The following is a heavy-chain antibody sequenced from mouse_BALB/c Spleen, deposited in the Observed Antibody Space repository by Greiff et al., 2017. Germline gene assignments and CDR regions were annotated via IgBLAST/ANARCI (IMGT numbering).Heavy chain of an antibody. Sequence: QVQLQQSGAELVRPGSSVKISCKASGYAFSSYWMNWVKQRPGQGLEWIGQIYPGDGDTNYNGKFKGKATLTADKSSSTAYMQLSSLTSEDSAVYVGARSTTGWYFDVWGAGTTVTVSS. CDR2: IYPGDGDT. V-gene: IGHV1-80*01. CDR1: GYAFSSYW. J-gene: IGHJ1*01. CDR3: ARSTTGWYFDV. D-gene: IGHD1-1*01.